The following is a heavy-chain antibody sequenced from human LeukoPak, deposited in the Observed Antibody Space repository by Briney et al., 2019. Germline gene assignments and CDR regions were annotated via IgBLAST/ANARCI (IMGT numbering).Heavy chain of an antibody. D-gene: IGHD6-13*01. Sequence: ASVKVSCKTSGYSFMTYYIHXXXXXPGQXXXXMXVXXXXGGXPXXXXXFQGXXXXTXXTSTYTVYMQLTSLRSEDTAVYYCARDRGSSWHFDYWGRGTLITVSS. CDR1: GYSFMTYY. CDR3: ARDRGSSWHFDY. J-gene: IGHJ4*02. V-gene: IGHV1-46*01. CDR2: XXXXGGXP.